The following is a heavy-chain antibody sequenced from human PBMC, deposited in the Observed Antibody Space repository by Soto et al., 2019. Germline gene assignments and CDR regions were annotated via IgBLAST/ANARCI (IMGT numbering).Heavy chain of an antibody. CDR1: GFIFSNYA. CDR3: LRKVPAAHFDY. V-gene: IGHV3-23*01. J-gene: IGHJ4*02. D-gene: IGHD2-2*01. Sequence: PGGSLRLSCAASGFIFSNYAMAWVRQAPGKGLEWVSVISGGRSTIYYADSVRGRFTISRDNSKSTLFLQMNSLRAEDTATYYCLRKVPAAHFDYWGQGTLVTVSS. CDR2: ISGGRSTI.